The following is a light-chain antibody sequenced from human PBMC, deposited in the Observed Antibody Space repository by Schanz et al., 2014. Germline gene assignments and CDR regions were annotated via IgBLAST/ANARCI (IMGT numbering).Light chain of an antibody. Sequence: EIVLTQSPGTLSLSPGERATLSCRASQSVSSSYLAWYQQKPGQAPRLLIYDASYRATGIPARFSGSGSATEFTLTISSLQSEDFAVYYCQQRSNWPPYTFGQGTKLEIK. V-gene: IGKV3D-20*02. CDR1: QSVSSSY. CDR2: DAS. CDR3: QQRSNWPPYT. J-gene: IGKJ2*01.